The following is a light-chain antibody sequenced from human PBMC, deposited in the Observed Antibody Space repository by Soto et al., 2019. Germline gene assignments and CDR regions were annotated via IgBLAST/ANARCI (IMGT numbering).Light chain of an antibody. CDR1: SSDIGTYNL. CDR3: CSYAGSGTDNYV. Sequence: QSALTQPASVSGSPGQSITISCTGTSSDIGTYNLVSWYQHYPGKAPKLMIYEGTKRPSGVSNRFSGSKSGNTAFLTISGLQAEDEADYYCCSYAGSGTDNYVFGSGTKVTVL. CDR2: EGT. V-gene: IGLV2-23*01. J-gene: IGLJ1*01.